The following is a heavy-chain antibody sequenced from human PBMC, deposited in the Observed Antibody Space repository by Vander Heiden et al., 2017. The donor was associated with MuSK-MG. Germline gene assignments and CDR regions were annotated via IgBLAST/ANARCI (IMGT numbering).Heavy chain of an antibody. D-gene: IGHD3-10*01. V-gene: IGHV4-34*01. CDR3: ARKAMVRGVGFDY. CDR1: GGSFGGSY. CDR2: INHSGST. J-gene: IGHJ4*02. Sequence: QVQLQQWGAGLLTPSETLSLTCAVDGGSFGGSYWSWIRQPPGKGLEWIGEINHSGSTNYNPSLKSRVTISVHTSKNQFSLKLSSVTAADTAVYYCARKAMVRGVGFDYWGQGTLVTVSS.